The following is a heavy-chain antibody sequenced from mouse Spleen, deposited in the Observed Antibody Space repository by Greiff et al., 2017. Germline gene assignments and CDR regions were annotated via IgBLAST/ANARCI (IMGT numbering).Heavy chain of an antibody. J-gene: IGHJ3*01. D-gene: IGHD2-4*01. CDR2: ILPSIGRT. CDR3: ARGDYDEGCAY. CDR1: DSDVFPIAY. Sequence: QVQLQQSGSELRSPGSSVKLSCKDFDSDVFPIAYMSWVRQKPGHGFEWIGGILPSIGRTIYGEKFEDKATLDADTLSNTAYLELNSLTSEDSAIYYCARGDYDEGCAYWGQGTLVTVSA. V-gene: IGHV15-2*01.